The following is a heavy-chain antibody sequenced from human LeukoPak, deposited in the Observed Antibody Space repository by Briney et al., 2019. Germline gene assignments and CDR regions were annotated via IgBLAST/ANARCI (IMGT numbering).Heavy chain of an antibody. Sequence: SETLSLTCTVSGGSISSSDCYWSWIRQPPGMGLEWIGYIHYSGATYYNPSLKSRVTLSVDTSKNQFSLRLTSVTAADTAVYYCATKPNGDYYFDYWGQGTLVTVSS. CDR3: ATKPNGDYYFDY. D-gene: IGHD4-17*01. J-gene: IGHJ4*02. V-gene: IGHV4-30-4*01. CDR1: GGSISSSDCY. CDR2: IHYSGAT.